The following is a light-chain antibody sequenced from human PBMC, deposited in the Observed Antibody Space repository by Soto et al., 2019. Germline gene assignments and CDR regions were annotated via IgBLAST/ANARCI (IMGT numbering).Light chain of an antibody. Sequence: VLTQPASVSGSPRQSITISCTGASSDVGGYTYVSWYQQHPGKAPKLIIYEVNNRPSGVSHRFSGSKSGNTASLTISGLQADDEADYYCSSYTSSSTLYVFGTGTKVTVL. J-gene: IGLJ1*01. V-gene: IGLV2-14*01. CDR3: SSYTSSSTLYV. CDR1: SSDVGGYTY. CDR2: EVN.